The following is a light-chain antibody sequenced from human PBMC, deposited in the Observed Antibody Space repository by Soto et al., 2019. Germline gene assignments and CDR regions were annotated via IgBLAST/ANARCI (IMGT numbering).Light chain of an antibody. V-gene: IGKV3-20*01. CDR3: QQYGRSPPSWT. Sequence: TVLTQSPGTLSLSPGERATLSCRASQSVSSSYLAWYQQKPGQAPRLLIYGASSRATGISDRFSGSGSGTDFTLTISRLEPEDFAVYYCQQYGRSPPSWTFGQGTKVEIK. J-gene: IGKJ1*01. CDR2: GAS. CDR1: QSVSSSY.